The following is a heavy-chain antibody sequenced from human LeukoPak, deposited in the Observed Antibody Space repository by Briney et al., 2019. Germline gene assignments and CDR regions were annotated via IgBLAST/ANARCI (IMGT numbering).Heavy chain of an antibody. CDR3: AKAHSYTSSWYFDY. J-gene: IGHJ4*02. Sequence: PGGSLRLSCAASGFTFQDYAMHWVRLVPGKGLEWVSGISWNRGIISYADSVKGRFTISRDNAKNSLYLQMMSLRVEDTAFYYCAKAHSYTSSWYFDYWGQGSLVSVSS. CDR2: ISWNRGII. V-gene: IGHV3-9*01. CDR1: GFTFQDYA. D-gene: IGHD6-13*01.